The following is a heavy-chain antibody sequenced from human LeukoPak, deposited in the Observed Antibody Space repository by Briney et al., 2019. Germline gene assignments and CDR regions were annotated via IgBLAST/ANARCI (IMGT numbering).Heavy chain of an antibody. CDR2: INAGNGNT. V-gene: IGHV1-3*01. J-gene: IGHJ5*02. D-gene: IGHD3-10*01. CDR1: GYTFASYA. Sequence: GASVKVSCKATGYTFASYAMHWVRQAPGQRLEWMGWINAGNGNTKYSQKFQGRVTITRDTSASTAYMELSSLRSEDTAVYYCARDLLNYYGSGSPIAQVDPWGQGTLVTVSS. CDR3: ARDLLNYYGSGSPIAQVDP.